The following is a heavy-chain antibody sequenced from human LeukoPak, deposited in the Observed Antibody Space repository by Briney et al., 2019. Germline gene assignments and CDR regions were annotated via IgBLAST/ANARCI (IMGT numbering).Heavy chain of an antibody. V-gene: IGHV3-21*04. CDR2: ISSSSNYI. D-gene: IGHD3-22*01. J-gene: IGHJ5*02. CDR3: AKAINHYYDSSGYFQT. Sequence: PGGSLRLSCAASGFTFSSYSMSWVRQAPGKGLEWVSCISSSSNYIYYADSVKGRFTISRDNAKNSLYLEMNSLSTEDTAFYYCAKAINHYYDSSGYFQTWGQGALVTVSS. CDR1: GFTFSSYS.